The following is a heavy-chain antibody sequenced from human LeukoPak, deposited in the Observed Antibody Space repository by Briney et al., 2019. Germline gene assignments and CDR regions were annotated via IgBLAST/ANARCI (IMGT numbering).Heavy chain of an antibody. CDR3: ARVETVYGGAIVY. D-gene: IGHD3-16*02. Sequence: GASVKLSCKTSGYRFTSFDTNWVRQAPGQGLEWMGIINPYGSSTSYTQKFQGRVTMTKAMSTSKVYMELSRLRADDTAVYYCARVETVYGGAIVYWGQGTLVTVSS. CDR2: INPYGSST. V-gene: IGHV1-46*01. CDR1: GYRFTSFD. J-gene: IGHJ4*02.